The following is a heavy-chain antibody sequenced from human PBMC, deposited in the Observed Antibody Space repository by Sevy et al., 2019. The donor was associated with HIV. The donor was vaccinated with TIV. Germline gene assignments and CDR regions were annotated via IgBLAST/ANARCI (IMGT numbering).Heavy chain of an antibody. CDR2: FNPKSGGT. V-gene: IGHV1-2*06. J-gene: IGHJ4*02. CDR3: TRGLEDCGYIDCPLGF. Sequence: ASVKVSCKASGYTFSGYYMHWVRQAPGQGLEWMGRFNPKSGGTEYGQKFQGRVTMTTDMSITTAYMELSSLAFDDTAVYFCTRGLEDCGYIDCPLGFWGQGTLVTVSS. D-gene: IGHD2-21*01. CDR1: GYTFSGYY.